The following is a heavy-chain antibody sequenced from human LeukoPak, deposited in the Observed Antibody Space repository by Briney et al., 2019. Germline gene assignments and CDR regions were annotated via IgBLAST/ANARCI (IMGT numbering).Heavy chain of an antibody. CDR3: ASHDYSNLRDKTNPPLDY. CDR1: GFTFSSYG. V-gene: IGHV3-30*03. CDR2: ISYDGSNK. J-gene: IGHJ4*02. Sequence: GRSLRLSCAASGFTFSSYGMHWVRQAPGKGLEWVAVISYDGSNKYYADSVKGRFTISRDNSKNTLYLQMNSLRAEDTAVYYCASHDYSNLRDKTNPPLDYWGQGTLVTVSS. D-gene: IGHD4-11*01.